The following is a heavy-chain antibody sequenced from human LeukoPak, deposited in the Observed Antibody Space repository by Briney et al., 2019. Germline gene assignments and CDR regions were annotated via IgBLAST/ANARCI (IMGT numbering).Heavy chain of an antibody. CDR1: GFTFSSYS. Sequence: GGSLRLSCAASGFTFSSYSMNWVRQAPGKGLEWVSSISSSSSSYIYYADSVKGRFTISRDNAKNSLYLQMNSLRAEDTAVYYCARADYDSSGYPGQDFDYWGQGTLVTVSS. V-gene: IGHV3-21*01. CDR2: ISSSSSSYI. D-gene: IGHD3-22*01. J-gene: IGHJ4*02. CDR3: ARADYDSSGYPGQDFDY.